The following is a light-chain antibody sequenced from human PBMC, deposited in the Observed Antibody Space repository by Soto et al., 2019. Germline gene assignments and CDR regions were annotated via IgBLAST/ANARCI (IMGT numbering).Light chain of an antibody. Sequence: EVVLTQSPATLSLSPGERATLSCRASQNVRTFLDWYQQKPGQAPRLLIYGASNRATGIPARFSGSGSGTDFTLTISGLEPEDFAVYYCQQHSHWPPWTFGQGTRVDIQ. J-gene: IGKJ1*01. CDR1: QNVRTF. V-gene: IGKV3-11*01. CDR2: GAS. CDR3: QQHSHWPPWT.